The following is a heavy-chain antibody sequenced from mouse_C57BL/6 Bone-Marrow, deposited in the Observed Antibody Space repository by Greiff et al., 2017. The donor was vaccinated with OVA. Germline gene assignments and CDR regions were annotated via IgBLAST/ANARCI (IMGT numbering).Heavy chain of an antibody. Sequence: VQLQQSGAELVRPGASVKLSCTASGFNIKDDYMHWVQQRPEQGLEWIGWIDPENGDTEYASKFQGKATITADTSSNTAYLQLSSLTSEDTAVYYCTSYGNFDYWGKGTTLTVSS. J-gene: IGHJ2*01. CDR3: TSYGNFDY. D-gene: IGHD2-1*01. CDR1: GFNIKDDY. CDR2: IDPENGDT. V-gene: IGHV14-4*01.